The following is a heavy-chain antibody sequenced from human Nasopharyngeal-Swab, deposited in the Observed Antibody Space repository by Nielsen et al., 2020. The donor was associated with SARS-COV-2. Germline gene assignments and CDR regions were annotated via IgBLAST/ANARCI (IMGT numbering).Heavy chain of an antibody. CDR1: GFTFSSYG. CDR2: IWYDGSNK. Sequence: GESLKISCAASGFTFSSYGMHWVRQAPGKGLEWVAVIWYDGSNKYYADSVKGRFTISRDNSKNTLYLQMNSLRAEDTAVYYCAKGLGYGDRIEGYYMDVWGKGTTVTVSS. D-gene: IGHD4-17*01. CDR3: AKGLGYGDRIEGYYMDV. V-gene: IGHV3-30*02. J-gene: IGHJ6*03.